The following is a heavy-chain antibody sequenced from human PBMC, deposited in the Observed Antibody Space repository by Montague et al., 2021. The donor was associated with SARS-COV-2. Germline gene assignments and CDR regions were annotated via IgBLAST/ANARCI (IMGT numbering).Heavy chain of an antibody. CDR1: GGSVSSSPYY. Sequence: SETLSLTCTVSGGSVSSSPYYWGWIRQPPGRGLEWVGSISYSGRTYFSPSLKSRLTISVDSSENQFSLRLCSVTAADTAVYYCASSYYYGSGTYVYSYYMDVWGKGTTVTVSS. CDR2: ISYSGRT. CDR3: ASSYYYGSGTYVYSYYMDV. J-gene: IGHJ6*03. V-gene: IGHV4-39*01. D-gene: IGHD3-10*01.